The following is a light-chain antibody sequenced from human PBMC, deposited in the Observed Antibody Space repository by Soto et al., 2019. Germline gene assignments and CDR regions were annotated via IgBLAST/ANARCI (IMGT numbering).Light chain of an antibody. Sequence: DIQMTQSNTTLSASIGDRVTITCRASDSIRTWLAWYQHKPGKAPKFLIYDASTLESGVPSRFSGSPLSGSASGTAFSLTISSLQPDDFATYYCQQYNTYPWTFGQGTKVDI. CDR3: QQYNTYPWT. J-gene: IGKJ1*01. CDR1: DSIRTW. CDR2: DAS. V-gene: IGKV1-5*01.